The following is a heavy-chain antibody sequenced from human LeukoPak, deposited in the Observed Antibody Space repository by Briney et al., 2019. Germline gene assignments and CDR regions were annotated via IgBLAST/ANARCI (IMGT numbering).Heavy chain of an antibody. CDR1: GFNFNEYA. CDR3: ARERDYGMDV. Sequence: GGSLRLSCVASGFNFNEYAMAWVRQAPGKRPQWVSSIVGSGDSSVYADSVKGRFTISRDNSKHTLYLQMNSLRAEDTAVYYCARERDYGMDVWGQGTTVTVSS. CDR2: IVGSGDSS. J-gene: IGHJ6*02. V-gene: IGHV3-23*01.